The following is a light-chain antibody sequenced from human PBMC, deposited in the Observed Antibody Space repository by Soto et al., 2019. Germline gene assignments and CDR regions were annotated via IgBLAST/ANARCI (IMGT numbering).Light chain of an antibody. J-gene: IGLJ3*02. CDR2: DVT. V-gene: IGLV2-14*03. CDR1: SDDIGGYNF. Sequence: QSVLTQPASVSGSPGQSIAISCTGTSDDIGGYNFVSWYQQHPDKAPKLMIYDVTSRPSGISHRFSGSKSGNTASLVISGLQTEDEATYYCSSYTTSGTVFGGGTKLTVL. CDR3: SSYTTSGTV.